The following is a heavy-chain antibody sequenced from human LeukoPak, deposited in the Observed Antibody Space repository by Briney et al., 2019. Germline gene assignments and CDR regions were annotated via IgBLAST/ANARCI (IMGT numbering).Heavy chain of an antibody. J-gene: IGHJ4*02. CDR3: TRGPLMYYYDSSGYYTQYDY. Sequence: EPGGSLRLSCTASGFTFGDYAMSWVRQAPGKGLEWVGFIRSKAYGGTTEYAASVKGRFTISRDDSKSIAYLQMNSLKTEDTAVYYCTRGPLMYYYDSSGYYTQYDYWGQGTLVTVSS. V-gene: IGHV3-49*04. CDR1: GFTFGDYA. D-gene: IGHD3-22*01. CDR2: IRSKAYGGTT.